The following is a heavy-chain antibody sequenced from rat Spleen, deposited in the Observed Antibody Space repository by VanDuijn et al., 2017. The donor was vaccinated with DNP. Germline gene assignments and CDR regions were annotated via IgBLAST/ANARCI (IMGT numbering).Heavy chain of an antibody. CDR3: ARHGRVTTVATYWYFDF. CDR2: ISATGGST. J-gene: IGHJ1*01. CDR1: GFTFSSYD. D-gene: IGHD1-3*01. V-gene: IGHV5S23*01. Sequence: EVQLVESGGGLVQPGRSPKLSCGASGFTFSSYDMAWVRQAPTEGLEWVASISATGGSTSYRDSVRGRFTISRDNAKSILYLQMDSLRSEDTATYYCARHGRVTTVATYWYFDFWGPGTMVTVSS.